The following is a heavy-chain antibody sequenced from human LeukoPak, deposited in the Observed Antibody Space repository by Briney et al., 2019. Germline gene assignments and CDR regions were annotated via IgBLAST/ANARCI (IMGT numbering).Heavy chain of an antibody. CDR1: GGSVSGYY. CDR3: ARHDAVPVIRRGYDF. Sequence: SETLSLTCTVSGGSVSGYYWSWIRPPPGKGLEGIGYIYYTGATLYSPSLKSRVTMSVDTTENQFSLRLSSVTAADTAVYYCARHDAVPVIRRGYDFWGQGTLVTVSS. CDR2: IYYTGAT. J-gene: IGHJ4*02. V-gene: IGHV4-59*08. D-gene: IGHD2-21*01.